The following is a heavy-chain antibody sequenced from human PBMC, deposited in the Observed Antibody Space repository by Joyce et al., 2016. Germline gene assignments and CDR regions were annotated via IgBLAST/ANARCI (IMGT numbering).Heavy chain of an antibody. D-gene: IGHD3-10*02. CDR1: GFTFNNHP. V-gene: IGHV3-30*04. CDR2: IAYDGTYK. CDR3: ARDRLLFGPGGSLSVDH. Sequence: QVQLVGSGGGVVQPGQSLTLSCVASGFTFNNHPMHWLRQDPRMGLKWVAVIAYDGTYKYYADSLKGRFNISRDNSKNTLYLQMSDLRIEETAIYYCARDRLLFGPGGSLSVDHWGQGTLVSVSS. J-gene: IGHJ1*01.